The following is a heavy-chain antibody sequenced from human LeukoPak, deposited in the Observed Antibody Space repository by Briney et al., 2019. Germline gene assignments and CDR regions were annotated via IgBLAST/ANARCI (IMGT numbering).Heavy chain of an antibody. V-gene: IGHV3-23*01. CDR3: TKVPNYCGNYYFDD. Sequence: GGSLRLPCAASGFTFRIYAMSWVRQAPGKGLEWVSAISGSGGSTYYADSVKGRFTISRDNSKNTLYLQMNSLRAEDTAVYYCTKVPNYCGNYYFDDWGGETGVSVSS. D-gene: IGHD4-23*01. CDR1: GFTFRIYA. J-gene: IGHJ4*02. CDR2: ISGSGGST.